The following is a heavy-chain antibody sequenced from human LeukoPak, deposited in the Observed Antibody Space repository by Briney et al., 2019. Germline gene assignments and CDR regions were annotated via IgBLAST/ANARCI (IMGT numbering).Heavy chain of an antibody. CDR3: ARAPITTEDWFDP. V-gene: IGHV1-8*03. Sequence: ASMKVSCKASGYTFTSYDINWVRQATGQGLEWMGWMNPNSGNTGYAQKFQGRVTITRNTSISTAYMELSSLRSEDTAVYYCARAPITTEDWFDPWGQGTLVTVSS. CDR2: MNPNSGNT. J-gene: IGHJ5*02. CDR1: GYTFTSYD. D-gene: IGHD1-1*01.